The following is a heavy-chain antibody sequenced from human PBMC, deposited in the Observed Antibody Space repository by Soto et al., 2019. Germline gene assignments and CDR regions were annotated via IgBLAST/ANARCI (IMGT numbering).Heavy chain of an antibody. V-gene: IGHV1-69*08. Sequence: QVQLVQSGAEVKKPGSSVKVSCKASGGTFSSYTISWVRQAPGQGLEWMGRIIPILGIANYAQKFQGRVTITADKSTSTAYMELSSLRSEDTAVYYCARDPHSSGPHGYFQHWGQGTLVTVSS. CDR3: ARDPHSSGPHGYFQH. CDR1: GGTFSSYT. CDR2: IIPILGIA. D-gene: IGHD3-22*01. J-gene: IGHJ1*01.